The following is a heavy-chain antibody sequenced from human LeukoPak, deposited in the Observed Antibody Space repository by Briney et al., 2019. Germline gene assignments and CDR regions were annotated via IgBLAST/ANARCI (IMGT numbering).Heavy chain of an antibody. CDR2: IYYSGST. Sequence: SETLSLTCTVSGGSISSSSYYWGWIRQPPGTGLEWIGSIYYSGSTYHNPSLKSRVTISVDTSKNQFSLKLSSVTAADTAVYYCARHPQGDGGDYFIDYWGQGTLVTVSS. CDR3: ARHPQGDGGDYFIDY. V-gene: IGHV4-39*01. CDR1: GGSISSSSYY. D-gene: IGHD2-21*02. J-gene: IGHJ4*02.